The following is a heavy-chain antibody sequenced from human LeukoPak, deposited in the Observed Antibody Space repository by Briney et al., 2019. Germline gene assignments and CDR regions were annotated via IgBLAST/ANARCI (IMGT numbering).Heavy chain of an antibody. CDR2: IYYSGST. CDR3: ASLGYCSSTSCANYYYGMDV. Sequence: SETLSLTCTVSGGSISSGGYYWSWIRQHPGKGLEWIGYIYYSGSTNYNPSLKSRVTISVDTSKNQFSLKLSSVTAADTAVYYCASLGYCSSTSCANYYYGMDVWGQGTTVTVSS. D-gene: IGHD2-2*01. J-gene: IGHJ6*02. CDR1: GGSISSGGYY. V-gene: IGHV4-61*08.